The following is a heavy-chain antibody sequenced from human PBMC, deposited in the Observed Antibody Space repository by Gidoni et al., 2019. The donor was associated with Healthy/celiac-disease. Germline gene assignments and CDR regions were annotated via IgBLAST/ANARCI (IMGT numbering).Heavy chain of an antibody. CDR1: GFTFRNAW. D-gene: IGHD4-17*01. J-gene: IGHJ4*02. CDR3: TTDLGLTVTRGSAFDY. Sequence: EVQLVESGGGLVKPGGSLRLSCAASGFTFRNAWMSWVRQAPGKGLEWVGRIKSKTDGGTTDYAAPVKGRFTISRDDSKNTLYLQMNSLKTEDTAVYYCTTDLGLTVTRGSAFDYWGQGTLVTVSS. CDR2: IKSKTDGGTT. V-gene: IGHV3-15*01.